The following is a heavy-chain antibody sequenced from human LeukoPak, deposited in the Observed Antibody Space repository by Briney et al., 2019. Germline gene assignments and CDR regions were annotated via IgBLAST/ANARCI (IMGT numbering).Heavy chain of an antibody. Sequence: GGSLRLSCAASGFTLSSYEMNWVRQAPGKGLEWVSYISSSGSAKYYADSVKGRFTISRDNADNSLYLQMSSLRAEDTAVYYCARRYCSSTSCTLDSWGQGTLVTVSS. J-gene: IGHJ4*02. CDR3: ARRYCSSTSCTLDS. CDR1: GFTLSSYE. V-gene: IGHV3-48*03. D-gene: IGHD2-2*01. CDR2: ISSSGSAK.